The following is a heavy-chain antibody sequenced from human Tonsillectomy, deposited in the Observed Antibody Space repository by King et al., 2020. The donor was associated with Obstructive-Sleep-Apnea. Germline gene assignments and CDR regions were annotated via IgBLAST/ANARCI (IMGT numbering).Heavy chain of an antibody. CDR3: AKDATGYSSSWPNWFDP. Sequence: VQLVESGGGLVQPGRSLRLSCAASGFTFDDYAMHWVRQAPGKGLEWVSGISWNSGSIGYADSVKGRFTISRDNAKNSRYLQMNSLRAEDTALYYCAKDATGYSSSWPNWFDPWGQGTLVTVSS. CDR1: GFTFDDYA. CDR2: ISWNSGSI. D-gene: IGHD6-13*01. J-gene: IGHJ5*02. V-gene: IGHV3-9*01.